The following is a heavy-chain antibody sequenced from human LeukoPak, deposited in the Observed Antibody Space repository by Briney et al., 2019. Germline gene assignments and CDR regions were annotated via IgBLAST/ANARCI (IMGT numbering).Heavy chain of an antibody. V-gene: IGHV4-59*08. Sequence: PSETLSLTCTVSGGSINGYYWSWIRQAPGKELEWIGYIFYSGNTRYNPSLKSRVTISIDTPKNQFSLKLSSVTAADSAVYYCARQSNDYSDYTFESWGQGTLVTVSS. CDR2: IFYSGNT. D-gene: IGHD4-11*01. CDR3: ARQSNDYSDYTFES. CDR1: GGSINGYY. J-gene: IGHJ4*02.